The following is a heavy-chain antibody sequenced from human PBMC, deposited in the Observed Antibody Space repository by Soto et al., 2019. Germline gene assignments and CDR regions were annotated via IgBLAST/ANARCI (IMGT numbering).Heavy chain of an antibody. CDR1: GFTFRSHR. CDR3: ATVFDV. D-gene: IGHD4-17*01. Sequence: EVQLVESGGGLVQPGGSLRVSCAASGFTFRSHRIHWVRQAPGKGLEWASRIDTAGGGTSYADSVKGRFTISTDNAENTVYLQMNGLRVEDTAVYYCATVFDVWGQGTLVTVSS. J-gene: IGHJ4*02. CDR2: IDTAGGGT. V-gene: IGHV3-74*01.